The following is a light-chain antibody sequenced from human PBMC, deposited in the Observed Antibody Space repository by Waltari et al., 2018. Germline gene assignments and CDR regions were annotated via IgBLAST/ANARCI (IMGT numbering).Light chain of an antibody. Sequence: DIQMTQSPSSLSASVGDRVTITCRASQTISTYLNWYQQKPGQDPKLLIYAASSLQSRVPSRFSGSGSGTDFTLTISSLQPEDFASYYCQQSYTTLFTFGGGTKVEI. CDR3: QQSYTTLFT. V-gene: IGKV1-39*01. CDR2: AAS. CDR1: QTISTY. J-gene: IGKJ4*01.